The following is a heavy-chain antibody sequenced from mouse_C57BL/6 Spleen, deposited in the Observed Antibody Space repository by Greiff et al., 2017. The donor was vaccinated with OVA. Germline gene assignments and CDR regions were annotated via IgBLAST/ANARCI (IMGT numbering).Heavy chain of an antibody. CDR2: INPSNGGT. V-gene: IGHV1-53*01. CDR3: ARSPNWDWYYFDY. D-gene: IGHD4-1*01. CDR1: GYTFTSYW. Sequence: QVQLQQPGPELVKPGASVKLSCKASGYTFTSYWMHWVKQRPGQGLEWIGNINPSNGGTNYNEKFKSKATLTVDKSSSTAYMQLSSLTSEDSAVYYCARSPNWDWYYFDYWGQGTTLTVSS. J-gene: IGHJ2*01.